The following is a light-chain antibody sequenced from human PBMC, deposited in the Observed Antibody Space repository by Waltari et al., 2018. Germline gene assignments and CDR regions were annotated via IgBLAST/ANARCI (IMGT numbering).Light chain of an antibody. CDR2: DAS. CDR1: QDISNY. J-gene: IGKJ5*01. Sequence: DIQMTQHPSSMPASVGDRVTITCQASQDISNYLNWYQQQPGKAPKLLIHDASNLETGVPSRFSGSGSETDYTFSICSRQPEDIATYYCQQYDNLPTFNHGTRLEIK. CDR3: QQYDNLPT. V-gene: IGKV1-33*01.